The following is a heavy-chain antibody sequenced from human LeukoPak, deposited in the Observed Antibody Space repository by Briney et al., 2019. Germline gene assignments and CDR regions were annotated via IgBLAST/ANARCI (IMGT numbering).Heavy chain of an antibody. CDR1: GGSISSNNW. CDR3: AGGIMGANRRYFFYS. D-gene: IGHD3-16*01. Sequence: SGTLSLTCAVSGGSISSNNWWSWVRQPPGKGLEWIGKTYHSGSTNYNPSLKSRLIMSVDKPQNQFSLRLNSVTAADTAVYYCAGGIMGANRRYFFYSWGQGILVTVSS. V-gene: IGHV4-4*02. CDR2: TYHSGST. J-gene: IGHJ4*02.